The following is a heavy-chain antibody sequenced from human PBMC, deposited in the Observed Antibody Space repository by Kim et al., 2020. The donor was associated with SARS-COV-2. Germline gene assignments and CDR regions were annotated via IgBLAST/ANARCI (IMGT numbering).Heavy chain of an antibody. CDR3: AANWNADH. CDR2: IGNSGDFT. Sequence: GGSLRLSCAASGFDFKNYAMIWVRQGPGKGLEWVSAIGNSGDFTFYADSVRGRFTISRDNSLNTLYLQMNTLRVEDTAVYYCAANWNADHWGQGTLVTVSS. V-gene: IGHV3-23*01. D-gene: IGHD1-20*01. J-gene: IGHJ4*02. CDR1: GFDFKNYA.